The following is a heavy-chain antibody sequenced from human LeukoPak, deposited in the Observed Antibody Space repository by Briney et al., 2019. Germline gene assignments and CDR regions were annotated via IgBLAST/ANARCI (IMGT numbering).Heavy chain of an antibody. J-gene: IGHJ4*02. V-gene: IGHV4-39*01. CDR2: IYYSGST. Sequence: SETLSLTRTVSGGSISSSSYYWGWIRQPPGKGLEWIGSIYYSGSTYYNPSLKSRVTISVDTSKNQFSLKLSSVTAADTAVYYCARHGTLDYGDYELIDYWGQGTLVTVSS. CDR1: GGSISSSSYY. CDR3: ARHGTLDYGDYELIDY. D-gene: IGHD4-17*01.